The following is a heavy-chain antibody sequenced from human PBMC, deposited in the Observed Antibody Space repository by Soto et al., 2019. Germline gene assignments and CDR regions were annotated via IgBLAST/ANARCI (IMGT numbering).Heavy chain of an antibody. CDR2: INAGNGNT. V-gene: IGHV1-3*01. CDR1: GYTFTSYA. CDR3: ARADILTGSLAY. D-gene: IGHD3-9*01. J-gene: IGHJ4*02. Sequence: QVQRVQSGAEVKKPGAPVKVSCKASGYTFTSYALHWVRQAPGQRLEWMGWINAGNGNTKYSQKFQGSVTISRDTSGSTSYMELSSMRSEDTAVYYCARADILTGSLAYWGQGTLVTVS.